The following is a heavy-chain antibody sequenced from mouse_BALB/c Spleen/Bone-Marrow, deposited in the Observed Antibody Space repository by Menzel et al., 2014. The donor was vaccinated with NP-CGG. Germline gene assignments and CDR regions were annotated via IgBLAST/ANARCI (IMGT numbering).Heavy chain of an antibody. D-gene: IGHD2-4*01. Sequence: EVQLQQSGGGLVKSGGSLKLSCAAPGFTFSSYAMSWVRQSPEKRLEWVAEISSGGSYTYYPDTVTGRFTISRDNAKNTLYLEMSSLRSEDTAMYYCAREGLRRRAAMDYWGQGTSVTVSS. J-gene: IGHJ4*01. CDR3: AREGLRRRAAMDY. CDR1: GFTFSSYA. CDR2: ISSGGSYT. V-gene: IGHV5-9-4*01.